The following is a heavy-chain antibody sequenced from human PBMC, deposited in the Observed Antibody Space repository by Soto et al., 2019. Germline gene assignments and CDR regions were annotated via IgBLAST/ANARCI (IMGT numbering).Heavy chain of an antibody. V-gene: IGHV5-10-1*01. CDR3: ARHGNYDYVWGSY. D-gene: IGHD3-16*01. CDR2: IDPSDSYT. CDR1: GYSFSTYW. J-gene: IGHJ4*02. Sequence: GESLKISCKGSGYSFSTYWTSWMRQTPGKGLEWLGRIDPSDSYTNYSPSFKGHVTISADKSISTVYLQWSSLKASDTAIYYCARHGNYDYVWGSYWGQGTLVTVSS.